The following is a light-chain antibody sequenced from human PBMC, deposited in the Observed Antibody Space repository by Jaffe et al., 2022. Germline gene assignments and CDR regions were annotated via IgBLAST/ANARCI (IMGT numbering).Light chain of an antibody. V-gene: IGKV3-11*01. CDR3: QQRNNWPRAT. CDR1: QSVNSF. J-gene: IGKJ3*01. CDR2: DAS. Sequence: EVVLTQSPATLSLSPGERATLSCRASQSVNSFLAWYQQKPGQAPRLLIYDASNRATGIPSRFSGSGSGTDFTLTISSLEPEDFAVYYCQQRNNWPRATFGPGTKVDIK.